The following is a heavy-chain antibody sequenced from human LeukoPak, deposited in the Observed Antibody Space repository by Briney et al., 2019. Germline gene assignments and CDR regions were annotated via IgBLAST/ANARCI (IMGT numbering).Heavy chain of an antibody. V-gene: IGHV1-8*03. CDR3: ARGALLWFGDRMEYYFDY. CDR2: MNPNSGNT. D-gene: IGHD3-10*01. CDR1: GYTFTSYD. Sequence: ASVKVSCKASGYTFTSYDINWVRQATGQGLEWMGWMNPNSGNTGYAQKFQGRVTITRNTSISTAYMELSSLRSEDTAVYYCARGALLWFGDRMEYYFDYWGQGTLLTVSS. J-gene: IGHJ4*02.